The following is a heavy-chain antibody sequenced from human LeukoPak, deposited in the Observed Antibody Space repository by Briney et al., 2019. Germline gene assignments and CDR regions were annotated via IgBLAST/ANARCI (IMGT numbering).Heavy chain of an antibody. CDR1: GASISSYY. D-gene: IGHD6-19*01. J-gene: IGHJ4*02. Sequence: PSETLSLTCTVSGASISSYYWSWIRQPPGKGLEWIGYIYYNGATNHNPSLKGRVTMSVDTSKSQFSLNLSSVTAADTAVYYCARRHSSGWPFDYWGQGTLVTVSS. CDR2: IYYNGAT. V-gene: IGHV4-59*01. CDR3: ARRHSSGWPFDY.